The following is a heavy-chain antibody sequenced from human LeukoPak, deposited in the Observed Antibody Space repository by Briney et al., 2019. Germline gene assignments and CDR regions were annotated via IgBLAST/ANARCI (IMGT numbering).Heavy chain of an antibody. CDR3: AKDRGDYYDSSGYYSGGFDI. CDR2: ISYDGSNK. J-gene: IGHJ3*02. D-gene: IGHD3-22*01. CDR1: GLTFSSYG. Sequence: GGSLRLSCAASGLTFSSYGMHCVRQAPGKGLEWVAVISYDGSNKYYADSVKGRFTISRDNSKNTMYLQMNSLRAEDTAVYYCAKDRGDYYDSSGYYSGGFDIWGQGTMVTVSS. V-gene: IGHV3-30*18.